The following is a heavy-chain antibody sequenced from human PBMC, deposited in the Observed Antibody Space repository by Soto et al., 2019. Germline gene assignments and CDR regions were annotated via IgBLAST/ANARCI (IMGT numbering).Heavy chain of an antibody. J-gene: IGHJ2*01. V-gene: IGHV4-61*01. Sequence: QVQLQESGPGLVKPSETLSLTCTVSGGSVSSGSYYWSWIRQPPGKGLEWIGYIYYSGSTNYNPTRRRRVTIXXDXSXXQSSLTLTSVTAADTAVYYCARAIPFYGDCWYFDLWGRGTLVTVSS. CDR1: GGSVSSGSYY. CDR3: ARAIPFYGDCWYFDL. D-gene: IGHD4-17*01. CDR2: IYYSGST.